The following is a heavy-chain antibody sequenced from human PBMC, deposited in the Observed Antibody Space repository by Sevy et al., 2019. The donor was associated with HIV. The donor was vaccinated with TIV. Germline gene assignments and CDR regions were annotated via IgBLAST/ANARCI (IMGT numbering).Heavy chain of an antibody. J-gene: IGHJ4*02. V-gene: IGHV4-39*01. CDR3: RAALFMVRGVKRYYFDY. D-gene: IGHD3-10*01. CDR1: GGSISSSSYY. CDR2: IYYSGST. Sequence: SETLSLTCTVSGGSISSSSYYWGWIRQPPGKGLEWIGSIYYSGSTYYNPSLKSRVTISVDTSKNQFSLKLSSVTGAETAVYYCRAALFMVRGVKRYYFDYWGQGTLVTVSS.